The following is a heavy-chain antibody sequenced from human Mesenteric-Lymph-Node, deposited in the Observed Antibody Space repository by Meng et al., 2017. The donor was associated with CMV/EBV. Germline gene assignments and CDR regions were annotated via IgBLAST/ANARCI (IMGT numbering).Heavy chain of an antibody. J-gene: IGHJ4*02. CDR3: VRDDSTGYYYFDY. D-gene: IGHD3-22*01. CDR2: INSVGYI. CDR1: GFTFGSYA. V-gene: IGHV3-21*06. Sequence: GGSLRLSCAASGFTFGSYAMSWVRQAPGKGLEWVSCINSVGYIYHADSVKGRFTISRDNAKNSLYLQMSSLRAEDTAVFYCVRDDSTGYYYFDYWGQGTLVTVSS.